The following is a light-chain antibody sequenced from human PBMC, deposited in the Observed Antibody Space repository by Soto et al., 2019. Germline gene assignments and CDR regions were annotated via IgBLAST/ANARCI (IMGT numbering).Light chain of an antibody. CDR1: QSLVFSDGKTY. CDR3: MHTVAAPWT. CDR2: AVS. Sequence: DIVLTQTPLSLSVTPGQPASISCKSSQSLVFSDGKTYFYWYLQKPGQPPHPLIYAVSNRFSGVPDRFSGSGSGTDFTLRISRVEAEDVVIYYCMHTVAAPWTFGQGTKVEI. J-gene: IGKJ1*01. V-gene: IGKV2D-29*01.